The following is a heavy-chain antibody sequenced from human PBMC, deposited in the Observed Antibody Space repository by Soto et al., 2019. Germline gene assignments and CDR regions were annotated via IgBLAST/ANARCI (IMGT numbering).Heavy chain of an antibody. D-gene: IGHD3-22*01. J-gene: IGHJ3*02. CDR2: ISYDGSNK. V-gene: IGHV3-30-3*01. CDR3: ARLADYDSSGYYRDAFDI. Sequence: QVQLVESGGGVVQPGRSLRLSCAASGFTFSSYAMHWVRQAPGKGLEGVAVISYDGSNKYYADSVKGRFTISRDNSKNTLYLQMNSLRAEDTAVYYCARLADYDSSGYYRDAFDIWGQGTMVTVSS. CDR1: GFTFSSYA.